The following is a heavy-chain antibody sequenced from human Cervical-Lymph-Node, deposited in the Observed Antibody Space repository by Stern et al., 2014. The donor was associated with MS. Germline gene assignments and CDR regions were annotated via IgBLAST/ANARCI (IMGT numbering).Heavy chain of an antibody. CDR1: GFTFSSYD. Sequence: QLVESGGGVVQPGRSLRLSCAASGFTFSSYDIHWVRQAPGKGLEWVAVISYDGSNKYYADSVKGRFTISRDNSKNTLYLQMNSLRAEDTAVYYCAKGPVWNWYFDLWGRGTLVTVSS. CDR2: ISYDGSNK. CDR3: AKGPVWNWYFDL. D-gene: IGHD3-16*01. J-gene: IGHJ2*01. V-gene: IGHV3-30*18.